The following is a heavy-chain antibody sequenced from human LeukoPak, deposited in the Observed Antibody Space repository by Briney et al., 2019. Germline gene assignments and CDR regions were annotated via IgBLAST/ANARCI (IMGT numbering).Heavy chain of an antibody. CDR3: TPDIRLRWSPYYSYYMDV. Sequence: PGGSLRFSCAASGITFSNAWMSGVRQAPGKGLEWVGRIKSKTDGGTTDYAAPVKGRFTISRDDSKHTLYLQMNSLKTEDTAVYYCTPDIRLRWSPYYSYYMDVWGKGTTVTISS. D-gene: IGHD4-23*01. V-gene: IGHV3-15*01. CDR1: GITFSNAW. CDR2: IKSKTDGGTT. J-gene: IGHJ6*03.